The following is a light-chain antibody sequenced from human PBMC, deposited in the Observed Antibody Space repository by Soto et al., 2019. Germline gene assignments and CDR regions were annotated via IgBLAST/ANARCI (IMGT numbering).Light chain of an antibody. CDR2: KAS. CDR1: QSISSW. V-gene: IGKV1-5*03. J-gene: IGKJ1*01. Sequence: DIQMTQSPSTLSASVGDRVTITCRASQSISSWLAWYQQKPGKAPKLLIYKASSLESGVPSRFSGSGSGTEFTLTISSLQPDDFATYYCQQYNSYPWTCGKGTKVEIK. CDR3: QQYNSYPWT.